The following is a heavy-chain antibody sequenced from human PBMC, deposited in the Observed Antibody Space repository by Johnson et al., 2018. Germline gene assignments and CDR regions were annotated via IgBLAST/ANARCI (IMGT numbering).Heavy chain of an antibody. CDR3: AKDINTMRHLAAFDI. J-gene: IGHJ3*02. D-gene: IGHD3-22*01. V-gene: IGHV3-9*01. CDR2: ISWDSGVM. CDR1: GFTFDDYA. Sequence: VQLVESGGHLVQXGMSXRLXCVASGFTFDDYALHWVRQVPGTGLEWVPRISWDSGVMDYAASVRGRFTISRDNAKTALYLQTNSLRPEDTALYYCAKDINTMRHLAAFDIWGQGTTVTVSS.